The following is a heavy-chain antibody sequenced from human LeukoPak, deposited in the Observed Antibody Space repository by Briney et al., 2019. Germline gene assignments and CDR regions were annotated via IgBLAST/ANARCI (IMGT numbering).Heavy chain of an antibody. V-gene: IGHV5-51*01. CDR2: IYPGDSDT. CDR1: GYSFTSYW. Sequence: GESLKISCKGSGYSFTSYWIGWVRQMPGKGLEGMGIIYPGDSDTRYSPSFQGQVTISADKSISTAYLQWSSLKASDTAMYYCARHRRPHYYDSSGYYPDYWGQGTLVTVSS. CDR3: ARHRRPHYYDSSGYYPDY. D-gene: IGHD3-22*01. J-gene: IGHJ4*02.